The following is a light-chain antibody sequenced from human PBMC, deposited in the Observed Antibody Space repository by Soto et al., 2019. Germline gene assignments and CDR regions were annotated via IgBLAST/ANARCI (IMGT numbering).Light chain of an antibody. CDR3: QQYEHSYS. CDR1: QNLGKW. V-gene: IGKV1-5*01. Sequence: IQLTQSPSFVSASVGDRVAITCRASQNLGKWLAWYQHKAGKAPKLLVFDASNLHDGVPSRFSGTGSGTEFTLTLSGLQPDDFGTYYGQQYEHSYSFGQGT. J-gene: IGKJ2*01. CDR2: DAS.